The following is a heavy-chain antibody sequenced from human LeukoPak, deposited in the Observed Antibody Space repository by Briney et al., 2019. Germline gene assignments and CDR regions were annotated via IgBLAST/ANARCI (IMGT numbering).Heavy chain of an antibody. CDR1: GGSFSGYY. CDR2: IYYSGST. CDR3: ARGDRPFDH. V-gene: IGHV4-59*01. Sequence: SETLSLTCAVYGGSFSGYYWSWIRQPSGKGLEWIGYIYYSGSTNYNPSLKSRVIISVDTSKNQFSLKLSSVTAADTAVYYCARGDRPFDHWGQGTLVTVSS. J-gene: IGHJ4*02.